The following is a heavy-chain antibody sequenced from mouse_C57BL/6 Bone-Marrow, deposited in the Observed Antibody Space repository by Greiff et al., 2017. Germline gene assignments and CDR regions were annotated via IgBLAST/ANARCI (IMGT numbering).Heavy chain of an antibody. CDR1: GYTFTSYW. Sequence: VQLQQPGAELVKPGASVKVSCKASGYTFTSYWMHWVKQRPGQGLEWIGRIHPSDSDTNYNQKFKGKATLTVDKSSSTAYVQLSSLTSEDSAVYYCAIWGTTVVAPSAMDYWGQGTSVTVSS. J-gene: IGHJ4*01. V-gene: IGHV1-74*01. D-gene: IGHD1-1*01. CDR3: AIWGTTVVAPSAMDY. CDR2: IHPSDSDT.